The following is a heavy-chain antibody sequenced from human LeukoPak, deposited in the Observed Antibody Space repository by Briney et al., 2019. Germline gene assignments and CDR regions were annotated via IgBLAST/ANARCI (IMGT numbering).Heavy chain of an antibody. D-gene: IGHD4-17*01. J-gene: IGHJ4*02. V-gene: IGHV3-74*01. CDR1: GFTFSSYW. CDR2: IDTDGSSA. Sequence: GGSLRLSCAASGFTFSSYWMHWVRQPPGKGLVWVSRIDTDGSSATYADSVKGRFTISRDNAENTVYLQMNSLTVEDTGVYYCASALTTVTPHFHCWGQETLVTVSS. CDR3: ASALTTVTPHFHC.